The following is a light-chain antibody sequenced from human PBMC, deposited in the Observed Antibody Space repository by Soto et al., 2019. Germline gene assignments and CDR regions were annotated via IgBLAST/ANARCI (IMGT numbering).Light chain of an antibody. J-gene: IGKJ2*01. V-gene: IGKV3-15*01. CDR1: QSVSSN. CDR2: GAS. CDR3: QQYVNLPYT. Sequence: EIVMTQSPATLSVSPGERATLSCRASQSVSSNLAWYQQKPGQAPRLLIYGASTRATGIPARFSGSGSGTEFTLTISSLQSEDFAVYYCQQYVNLPYTFGQGTKLEIK.